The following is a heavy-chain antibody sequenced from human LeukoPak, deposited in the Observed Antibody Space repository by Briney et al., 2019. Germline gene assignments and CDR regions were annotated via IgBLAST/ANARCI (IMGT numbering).Heavy chain of an antibody. CDR1: GDSVSSNSAA. J-gene: IGHJ6*04. CDR2: TYYRSKWYN. D-gene: IGHD3-10*01. CDR3: ARAFRGGYYYGMDV. Sequence: SQTLSMICATSGDSVSSNSAAWNWIKQSPSSGLEWLGRTYYRSKWYNDYAVSVKSRITINPDTSKNQFSLQLNSVTPEDTAVYYCARAFRGGYYYGMDVWGKGTTVTVSS. V-gene: IGHV6-1*01.